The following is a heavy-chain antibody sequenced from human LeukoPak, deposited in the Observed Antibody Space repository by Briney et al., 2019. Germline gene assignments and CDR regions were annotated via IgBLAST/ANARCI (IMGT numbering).Heavy chain of an antibody. J-gene: IGHJ4*02. V-gene: IGHV4-61*02. D-gene: IGHD2-15*01. CDR3: ARGSPLKYCSGGSCLLY. CDR2: IYTSGST. Sequence: SQTLSLTCTVSGGSISSGSYYWSWIRQPAGKGLEWIGRIYTSGSTSYNPSLKSRVTISVDRSKNQFSLKLSSVTAADTAVYYCARGSPLKYCSGGSCLLYWGQGTLVTVSS. CDR1: GGSISSGSYY.